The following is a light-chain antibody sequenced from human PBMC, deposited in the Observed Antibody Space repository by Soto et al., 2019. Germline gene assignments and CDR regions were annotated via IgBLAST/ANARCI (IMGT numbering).Light chain of an antibody. J-gene: IGKJ1*01. Sequence: EIVLTQSPGTLSLSPGERAFLSCRASHDVISNSLAWYQQKVGQPPRLLIYAASKRATDIPDRFSGGGSGTDFTLTIDRLESEDFAVYYCQQYGRSPTSFGQGTRVEIK. V-gene: IGKV3-20*01. CDR1: HDVISNS. CDR3: QQYGRSPTS. CDR2: AAS.